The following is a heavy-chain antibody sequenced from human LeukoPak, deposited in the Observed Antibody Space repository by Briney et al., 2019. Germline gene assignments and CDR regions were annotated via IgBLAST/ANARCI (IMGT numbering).Heavy chain of an antibody. V-gene: IGHV1-2*02. CDR1: GYTFTSYY. Sequence: ASVKVSCKASGYTFTSYYMHWVRQAPGQGLEWMGWINPNSGGTNYAQKFQGRVTMTRDTSISTAYMELSRLRSDDTAVYYCARNPFVVVPAAIGYWGQGTLVTVSS. CDR2: INPNSGGT. D-gene: IGHD2-2*01. J-gene: IGHJ4*02. CDR3: ARNPFVVVPAAIGY.